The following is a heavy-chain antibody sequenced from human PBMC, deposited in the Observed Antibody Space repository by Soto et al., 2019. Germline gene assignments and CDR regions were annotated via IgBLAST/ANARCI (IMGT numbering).Heavy chain of an antibody. J-gene: IGHJ6*02. V-gene: IGHV5-10-1*01. CDR2: IDPSDSYT. CDR1: GYSFSSYW. Sequence: GESLKISCKGSGYSFSSYWSSWVRQIPGKGLEWMGRIDPSDSYTNYGPSFQGHVTISADKSISTAYLQWSSLKASDTAMYYCASSPRGYCSSTSCRELGNYYGMDVWGQGTTVTVSS. CDR3: ASSPRGYCSSTSCRELGNYYGMDV. D-gene: IGHD2-2*01.